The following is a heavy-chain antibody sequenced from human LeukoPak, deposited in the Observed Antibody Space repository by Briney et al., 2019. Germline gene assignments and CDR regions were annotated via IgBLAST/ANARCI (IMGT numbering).Heavy chain of an antibody. CDR3: ARRALDAFDI. CDR2: ISYDGSNK. J-gene: IGHJ3*02. V-gene: IGHV3-30*03. Sequence: PGGSLRLSCAASGFTFSSFGIHWVRQAPGRGLEWVAVISYDGSNKYYADSVKGRFTISRDNSKNTLYLQMNSLRAEDTAVYYCARRALDAFDIWGQGTMVTVSS. CDR1: GFTFSSFG.